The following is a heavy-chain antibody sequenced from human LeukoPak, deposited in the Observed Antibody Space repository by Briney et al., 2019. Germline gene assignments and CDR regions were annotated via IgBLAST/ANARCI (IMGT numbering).Heavy chain of an antibody. CDR1: GFTFSDYY. V-gene: IGHV3-11*01. J-gene: IGHJ3*02. D-gene: IGHD6-13*01. CDR3: AKSPCIAAAGACVDDAFDI. CDR2: ISSSGSTI. Sequence: GGSLRLSCAASGFTFSDYYMSWIRQAPGKGLEWVSYISSSGSTIYYADSVKGRFIISRDNAKNSLYLQMNSLRAEDTAVYYCAKSPCIAAAGACVDDAFDIWGQGTMVTVSS.